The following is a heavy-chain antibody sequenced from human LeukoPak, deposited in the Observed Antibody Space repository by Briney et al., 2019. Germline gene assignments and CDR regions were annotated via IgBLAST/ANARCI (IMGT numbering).Heavy chain of an antibody. D-gene: IGHD3-9*01. Sequence: ASVKVSCKASGYTFTSYGISWVRQAPGQGLEWMGWISAYNGNTNYAQKLQGRVTMTTDTSTSTAYMELSRLASDDTAVYYCARWLRGYSDILRRAFDVWGQGTMVTVSS. CDR2: ISAYNGNT. CDR3: ARWLRGYSDILRRAFDV. V-gene: IGHV1-18*01. J-gene: IGHJ3*01. CDR1: GYTFTSYG.